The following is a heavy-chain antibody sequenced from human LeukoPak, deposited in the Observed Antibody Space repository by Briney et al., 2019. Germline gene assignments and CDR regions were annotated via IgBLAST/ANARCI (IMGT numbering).Heavy chain of an antibody. Sequence: HPGGSLRLSCAASGFTFSSYCIHWVRQAPGKGLEWVAVISYDGSNKYYADSVKGRFTISRDNSKNTLYLQMNSLRAEDTAVYYCARVSSSGYYYFDYWGQGTLVTVSS. V-gene: IGHV3-30*03. CDR2: ISYDGSNK. J-gene: IGHJ4*02. CDR1: GFTFSSYC. CDR3: ARVSSSGYYYFDY. D-gene: IGHD3-22*01.